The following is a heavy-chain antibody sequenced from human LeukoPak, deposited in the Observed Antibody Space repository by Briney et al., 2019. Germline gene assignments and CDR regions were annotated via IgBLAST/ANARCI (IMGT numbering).Heavy chain of an antibody. CDR1: GGSISSTSYY. V-gene: IGHV4-39*01. CDR3: ARHYSSRRQGFDY. J-gene: IGHJ4*02. CDR2: IYYGGST. D-gene: IGHD6-19*01. Sequence: SEALSLTCTASGGSISSTSYYWGWLRQPPGKGLEWSGSIYYGGSTYYNPSLKSRVTISVDTSKNHFSLKLISVTAADTAVYYCARHYSSRRQGFDYWGQGTLVTVSS.